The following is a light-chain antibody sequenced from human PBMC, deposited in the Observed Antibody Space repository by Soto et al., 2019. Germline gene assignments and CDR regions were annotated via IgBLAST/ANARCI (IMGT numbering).Light chain of an antibody. Sequence: EIVMTQSPATLSVSPGDRATLSCRASQSVSSIAWYQQKPVQSPRLLIYGASRRATNIPARCSGGGSDMEFPLTISTRQSEDFAVYYCQYYDNCQLSFGGGTTVEIK. J-gene: IGKJ4*01. CDR1: QSVSS. CDR2: GAS. V-gene: IGKV3-15*01. CDR3: QYYDNCQLS.